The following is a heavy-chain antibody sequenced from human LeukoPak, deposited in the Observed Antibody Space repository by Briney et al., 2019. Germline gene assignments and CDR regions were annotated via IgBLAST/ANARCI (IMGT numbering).Heavy chain of an antibody. Sequence: ASVKVSCKASGYTFTGYYMHWVRQAPGQGLEWMGWINPNSGGTNYAQKFQGRVAMTRDMATSTDYLEVSSLRSEDTAVYYCARDNSLRDTAWWFDPWGQGTLVTVSS. CDR2: INPNSGGT. J-gene: IGHJ5*02. V-gene: IGHV1-2*02. CDR1: GYTFTGYY. D-gene: IGHD5-24*01. CDR3: ARDNSLRDTAWWFDP.